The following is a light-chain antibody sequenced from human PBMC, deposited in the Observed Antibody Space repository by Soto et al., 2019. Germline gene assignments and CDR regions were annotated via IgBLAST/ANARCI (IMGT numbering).Light chain of an antibody. Sequence: DIQMTQSPSTLSASVGDRVTITCRASQSISSWLAWYQQKPGKAPKLLIYDASSLESGVPSRFSGSGSGTEFTLTINSLQTDDFATYYCQQYDSYSWTFGQGTKVDIK. CDR2: DAS. CDR3: QQYDSYSWT. J-gene: IGKJ1*01. CDR1: QSISSW. V-gene: IGKV1-5*01.